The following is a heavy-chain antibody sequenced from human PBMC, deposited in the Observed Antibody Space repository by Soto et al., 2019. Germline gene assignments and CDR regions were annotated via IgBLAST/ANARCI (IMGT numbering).Heavy chain of an antibody. V-gene: IGHV3-23*01. CDR2: ISGSSGSA. J-gene: IGHJ4*03. Sequence: EVQLLESGGGLVQPGGSLRLSCAASGFALDSYGMSWVRQAPGRGLDWVSAISGSSGSAYYAGSVKGRFTISRDNSQESVYVLIHSLRAELMVIYYCARIMGVIVGGRDSWGRWNVVSLSS. D-gene: IGHD3-16*02. CDR3: ARIMGVIVGGRDS. CDR1: GFALDSYG.